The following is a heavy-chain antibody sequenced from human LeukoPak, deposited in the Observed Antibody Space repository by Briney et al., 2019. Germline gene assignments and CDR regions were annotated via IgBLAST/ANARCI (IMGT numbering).Heavy chain of an antibody. CDR3: ARDSFIAVAGTDY. J-gene: IGHJ4*02. D-gene: IGHD6-19*01. V-gene: IGHV3-21*01. CDR2: ISSSSSYI. CDR1: GFTFSSYS. Sequence: GGSLRLSCAVSGFTFSSYSMNWVRQAPGKGLEWVSSISSSSSYIYYADSVKGRFTISRDNAKNSLYLQMNSLRAGDTAVYYCARDSFIAVAGTDYWGQGTLVTVSS.